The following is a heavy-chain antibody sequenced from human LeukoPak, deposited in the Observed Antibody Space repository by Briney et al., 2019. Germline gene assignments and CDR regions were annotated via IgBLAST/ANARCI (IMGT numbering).Heavy chain of an antibody. D-gene: IGHD3-3*01. CDR2: ISWNSGSI. CDR1: GFTFSSYS. J-gene: IGHJ4*02. V-gene: IGHV3-9*01. CDR3: AKGVGYDFWSGYYHFDY. Sequence: GGSLRLSCAASGFTFSSYSMNWVRQAPGKGLEWVSGISWNSGSIGYADSVKGRFTISRDNAKNSLYLQMNSLRAEDTALYYCAKGVGYDFWSGYYHFDYWGQGTLVTVSS.